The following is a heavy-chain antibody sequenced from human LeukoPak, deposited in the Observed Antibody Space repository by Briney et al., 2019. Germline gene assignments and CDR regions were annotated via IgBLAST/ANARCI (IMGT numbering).Heavy chain of an antibody. D-gene: IGHD2-2*02. J-gene: IGHJ5*02. V-gene: IGHV1-69*13. CDR1: GYTFTGYY. Sequence: EASVKVSCKASGYTFTGYYMHWVRQAPGQGLEWMGGIIPIFGTANYAQKFQGRVTITADESTSTAYMELSSLRSEDTAVYYCARDDLREYCSSTSCYTIPFGFDPWGQGTLVTVSS. CDR2: IIPIFGTA. CDR3: ARDDLREYCSSTSCYTIPFGFDP.